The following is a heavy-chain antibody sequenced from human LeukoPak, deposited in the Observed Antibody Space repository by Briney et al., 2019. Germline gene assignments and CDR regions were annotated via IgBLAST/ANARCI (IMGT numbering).Heavy chain of an antibody. Sequence: TGGSLRLSCAASGFTFSSYAMSWVRQAPGKGLEWVSAISGSGGSTYYADSVKGRFTISRDNSKNTPYLQMNSLRAEDTAVYYCAKDEYYYDSSGYYDYWGQGTLVTVSS. J-gene: IGHJ4*02. CDR2: ISGSGGST. D-gene: IGHD3-22*01. CDR1: GFTFSSYA. CDR3: AKDEYYYDSSGYYDY. V-gene: IGHV3-23*01.